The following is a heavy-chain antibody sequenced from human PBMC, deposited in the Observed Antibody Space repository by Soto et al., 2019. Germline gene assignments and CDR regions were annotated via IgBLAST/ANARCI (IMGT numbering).Heavy chain of an antibody. CDR2: ISGSGGST. J-gene: IGHJ3*01. Sequence: PGGSLRLSCGASGGTFSSYAMSWVRQAPGKGLEWVSAISGSGGSTYYADSVRGRFTISRDNSKNRLYLQMNSLRAEDTALYYCAKDPNGNYLAAFDCWVQETMVTVS. V-gene: IGHV3-23*01. D-gene: IGHD4-17*01. CDR1: GGTFSSYA. CDR3: AKDPNGNYLAAFDC.